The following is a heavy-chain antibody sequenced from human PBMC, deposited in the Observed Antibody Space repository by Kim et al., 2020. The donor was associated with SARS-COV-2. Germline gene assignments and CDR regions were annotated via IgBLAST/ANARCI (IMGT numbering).Heavy chain of an antibody. CDR3: ARLNGIAAAVGAFDI. Sequence: PTFQGHVTISADKSISTAYLQWSSLKASDTAMYYCARLNGIAAAVGAFDIWGQGTMVTVSS. D-gene: IGHD6-13*01. V-gene: IGHV5-51*01. J-gene: IGHJ3*02.